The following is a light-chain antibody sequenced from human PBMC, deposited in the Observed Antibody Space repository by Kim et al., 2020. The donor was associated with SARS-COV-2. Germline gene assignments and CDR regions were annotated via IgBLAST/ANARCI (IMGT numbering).Light chain of an antibody. CDR1: SSNIGNNY. Sequence: GQKVTIAGPVSSSNIGNNYVSWYQQRPGTAPKLLIYDNNKRPSGIPDRFSGSKSGTSATLGITGLQTGDEADYYCGTWDSSLSAVVFGGGTQLTVL. CDR3: GTWDSSLSAVV. J-gene: IGLJ2*01. CDR2: DNN. V-gene: IGLV1-51*01.